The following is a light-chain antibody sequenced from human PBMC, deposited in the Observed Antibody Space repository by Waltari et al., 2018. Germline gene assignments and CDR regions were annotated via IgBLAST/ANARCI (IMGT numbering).Light chain of an antibody. Sequence: QSALTQPASVSGSPGQSITISCTGTSSDVGFYNLVSWYQQHPEKAPKPLVYEVIERPAGVSNRFSGSKSGNTASLTSSGRQAEDEADYYCCSYVGRNIWVFGGGTKVTVL. J-gene: IGLJ3*02. CDR1: SSDVGFYNL. V-gene: IGLV2-23*02. CDR3: CSYVGRNIWV. CDR2: EVI.